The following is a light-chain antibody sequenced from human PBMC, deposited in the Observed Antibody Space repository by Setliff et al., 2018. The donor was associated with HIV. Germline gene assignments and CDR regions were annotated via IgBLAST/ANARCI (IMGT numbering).Light chain of an antibody. CDR1: SADLVDYTS. CDR3: SSNTDTNTLV. V-gene: IGLV2-14*01. J-gene: IGLJ3*02. Sequence: QSALAQPASVSGSPGQSITISCTGTSADLVDYTSVSWYQQNPGKAHKLMIYEFRNRTSGVSNRFSGSKSGNTASLTISGRQAEDGADYYCSSNTDTNTLVFGGGTK. CDR2: EFR.